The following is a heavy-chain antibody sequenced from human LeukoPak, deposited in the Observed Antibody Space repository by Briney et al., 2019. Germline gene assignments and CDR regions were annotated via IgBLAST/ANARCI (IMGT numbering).Heavy chain of an antibody. CDR3: ARDEFGGVIVDAFDI. Sequence: ASVKLSCKASGYTFASYYMHWVRQAPGQGLEWMGIINPSGGSTSYAQKFQGRVTMTRDTSTSTVYMELSSLRSEDTAVYYCARDEFGGVIVDAFDIWGQGTMVTVSS. CDR2: INPSGGST. V-gene: IGHV1-46*01. J-gene: IGHJ3*02. D-gene: IGHD3-16*02. CDR1: GYTFASYY.